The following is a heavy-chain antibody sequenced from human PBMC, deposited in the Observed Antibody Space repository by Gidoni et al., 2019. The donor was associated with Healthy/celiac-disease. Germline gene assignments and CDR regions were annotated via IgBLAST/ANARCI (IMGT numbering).Heavy chain of an antibody. CDR3: AKDSIQLWLNWNFDY. D-gene: IGHD5-18*01. CDR1: GFTFSSYA. CDR2: ITASGGST. J-gene: IGHJ4*02. V-gene: IGHV3-23*01. Sequence: EVQLLESGGGLIQPGGSLRLSCAASGFTFSSYAISWFRQAPGKGLEWVSGITASGGSTYYADSVKGRFTISRDNSKNTLYLQMNSLRAEDTAVYYCAKDSIQLWLNWNFDYWGQGTLVTVSS.